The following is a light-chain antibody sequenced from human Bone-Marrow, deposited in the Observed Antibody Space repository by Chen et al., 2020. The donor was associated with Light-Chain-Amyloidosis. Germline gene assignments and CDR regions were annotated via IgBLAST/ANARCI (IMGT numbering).Light chain of an antibody. V-gene: IGKV6-21*01. J-gene: IGKJ1*01. CDR2: YAS. CDR1: QSVGSN. CDR3: HQSSSLPET. Sequence: EIVLTQSPDSQSVTPKERVTITCRASQSVGSNLHWYQQKTDQSPKLLIKYASQSFSEVPSRFSGSGSGTDFTLTINSLEAEDAATYYCHQSSSLPETFGQGTKVEIK.